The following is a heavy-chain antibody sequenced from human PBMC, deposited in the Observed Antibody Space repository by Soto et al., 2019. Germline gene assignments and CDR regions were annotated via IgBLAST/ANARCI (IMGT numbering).Heavy chain of an antibody. D-gene: IGHD5-18*01. CDR3: ARDRSFGYGAFDT. Sequence: SETLSLTCTVSGGSMNSYFWSWIRQPPGKELEWIGYIYDIRSTTYNPSLKSRVTISVDTSKNQFSLKLNSVTAADTAVYYCARDRSFGYGAFDTWGQGTMVTVSS. J-gene: IGHJ3*02. CDR2: IYDIRST. CDR1: GGSMNSYF. V-gene: IGHV4-59*01.